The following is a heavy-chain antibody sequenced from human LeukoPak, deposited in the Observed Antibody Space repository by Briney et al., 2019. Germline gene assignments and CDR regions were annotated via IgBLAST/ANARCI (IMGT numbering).Heavy chain of an antibody. D-gene: IGHD6-19*01. CDR1: GYTFTSYA. J-gene: IGHJ4*02. CDR3: ARGIAVAGADYFDY. V-gene: IGHV7-4-1*02. CDR2: INTNTGNP. Sequence: ASVKVSCKASGYTFTSYAMNWVRQAPGQGLEWMGWINTNTGNPTYAQGFTGRFVFSLDTSVSTAYLRISSLKAEDTAVYYCARGIAVAGADYFDYWGQGTLVTVSS.